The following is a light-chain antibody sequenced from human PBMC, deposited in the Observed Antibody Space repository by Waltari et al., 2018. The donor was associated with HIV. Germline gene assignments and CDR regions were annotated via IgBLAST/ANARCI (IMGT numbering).Light chain of an antibody. CDR3: ASWDDRLSGQGV. CDR2: NNN. J-gene: IGLJ3*02. Sequence: QPMLTQPPSASGLPGQRVTISCSRTISTIGQNTLNWYQQIPGTAPKLLIYNNNQRPSGVPDRFSGSKSGSSASLAIRGLQSEDEADYYCASWDDRLSGQGVFGGGTRLTVL. V-gene: IGLV1-44*01. CDR1: ISTIGQNT.